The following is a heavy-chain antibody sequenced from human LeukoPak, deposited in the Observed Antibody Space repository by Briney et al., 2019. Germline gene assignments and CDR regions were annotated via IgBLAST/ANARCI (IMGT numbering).Heavy chain of an antibody. V-gene: IGHV1-69*04. Sequence: SVKVSCKASGGTFSSYAISWVRQAPGQGLEWMGRIIPILGIANYAQKFQGRVTITADKSTSTAYMELSSLRSEDTAVYYCARIKASDRNAFDIWGQGTMVTVSS. CDR3: ARIKASDRNAFDI. J-gene: IGHJ3*02. CDR1: GGTFSSYA. CDR2: IIPILGIA. D-gene: IGHD3-16*01.